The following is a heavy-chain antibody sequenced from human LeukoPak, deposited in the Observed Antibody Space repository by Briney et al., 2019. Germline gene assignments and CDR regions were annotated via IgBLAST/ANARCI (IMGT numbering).Heavy chain of an antibody. Sequence: SETLSLTCTVSGGYISSSSYYWGWIRQPPGKGLEWIGDIYYTGRTYYNSSLKSRLTVSIDTSKNQFSLNLASLTAADTAVYYCARRRYYDSTGYLDWGQGTLITVSS. CDR1: GGYISSSSYY. CDR2: IYYTGRT. CDR3: ARRRYYDSTGYLD. J-gene: IGHJ1*01. D-gene: IGHD3-22*01. V-gene: IGHV4-39*01.